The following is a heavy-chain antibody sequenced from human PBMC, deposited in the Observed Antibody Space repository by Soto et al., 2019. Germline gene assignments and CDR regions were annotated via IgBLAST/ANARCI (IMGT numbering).Heavy chain of an antibody. D-gene: IGHD6-6*01. CDR2: INAHSGGT. Sequence: GKVSCKASGFSFTGSRIPRLRQAPGQGLEWMGWINAHSGGTEYAQKFQGRVTLTRDTSIATAYLTLTSLTSDDTALYYCAKDLTRQLAYWLDPWGQGTHVTAS. CDR3: AKDLTRQLAYWLDP. J-gene: IGHJ5*02. CDR1: GFSFTGSR. V-gene: IGHV1-2*02.